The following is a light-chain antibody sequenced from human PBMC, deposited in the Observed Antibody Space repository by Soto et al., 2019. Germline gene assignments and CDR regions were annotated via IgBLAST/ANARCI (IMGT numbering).Light chain of an antibody. CDR1: QPIANY. Sequence: DIQMTQSPSSLSASVGYRVTIACRASQPIANYVSWYQQKPGKPPKSLIYAASTLQSGVSPRFSGSGSGTEFTLTITSLRPEDSAVYYCQQSAKIPRTFGQGTKVEI. V-gene: IGKV1-39*01. CDR3: QQSAKIPRT. J-gene: IGKJ1*01. CDR2: AAS.